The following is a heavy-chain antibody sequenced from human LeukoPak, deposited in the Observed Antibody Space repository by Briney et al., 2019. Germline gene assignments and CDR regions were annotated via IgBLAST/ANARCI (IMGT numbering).Heavy chain of an antibody. CDR3: ARRFGDSSGYYFRSYFYYYMDV. CDR1: GDSIGSSNYF. V-gene: IGHV4-39*07. D-gene: IGHD3-22*01. Sequence: SETLSLTCTVSGDSIGSSNYFWDWIRQPPGKGLEWIGSIYYGGSSYYNPSLKSRVTISVDTSKNQFSLKLSSVTAADTAVYYCARRFGDSSGYYFRSYFYYYMDVWGKGTTVTISS. CDR2: IYYGGSS. J-gene: IGHJ6*03.